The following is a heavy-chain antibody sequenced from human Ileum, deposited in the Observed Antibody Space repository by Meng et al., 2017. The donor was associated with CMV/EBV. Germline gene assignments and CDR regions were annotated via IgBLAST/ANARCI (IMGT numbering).Heavy chain of an antibody. V-gene: IGHV3-23*01. D-gene: IGHD6-19*01. CDR3: ARDMGWYRFDS. Sequence: GESLKISCAASGFSFSSYAMSWVRQAPGKGLEWVSAISGSAGSIYYADSVKGRFTISRDNAKNSLYLQMNSLRAEDTALYYCARDMGWYRFDSWGQGTLVTVSS. J-gene: IGHJ4*02. CDR1: GFSFSSYA. CDR2: ISGSAGSI.